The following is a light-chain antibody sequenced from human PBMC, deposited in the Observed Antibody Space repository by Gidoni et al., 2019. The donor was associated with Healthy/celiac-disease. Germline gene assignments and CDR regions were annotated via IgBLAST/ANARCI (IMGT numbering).Light chain of an antibody. CDR3: QQSYSTLP. J-gene: IGKJ4*01. V-gene: IGKV1-39*01. CDR2: AAS. Sequence: DIQMTKSPSSLSASVGDSVTITCRASQSISSYLNWYQQKPGIAPKLLIYAASSLQSGVPSRFSGSGSGTDFTLTISSLQPEDFATYYCQQSYSTLPFGGGTKVESK. CDR1: QSISSY.